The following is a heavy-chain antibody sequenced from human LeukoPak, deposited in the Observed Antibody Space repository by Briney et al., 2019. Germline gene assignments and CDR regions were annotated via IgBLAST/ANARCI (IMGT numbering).Heavy chain of an antibody. Sequence: PSQTLSLTCTVDGGSTSGYYWSWVRQPAGGGLEWVGSIYASGITNYNPSLKSRVTMSLDTSKNQFSLKVSSVTAADTAVYYCARGHSGYYDYWGQGTLVTVSS. CDR3: ARGHSGYYDY. V-gene: IGHV4-4*07. CDR2: IYASGIT. D-gene: IGHD3-22*01. CDR1: GGSTSGYY. J-gene: IGHJ4*02.